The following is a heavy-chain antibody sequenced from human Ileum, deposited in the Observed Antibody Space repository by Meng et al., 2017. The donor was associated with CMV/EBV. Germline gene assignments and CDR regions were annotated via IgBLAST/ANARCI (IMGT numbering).Heavy chain of an antibody. CDR2: IFSGGNT. V-gene: IGHV3-66*01. Sequence: EVHLVVSGVCLGQPGGALRLSCASSGFTIGNTYMNWVRQAPGKGLEWLSSIFSGGNTFYADSVKGRFTISRDNSKNTLFLQMNSLRVDDTAVYFCGDLKGGPGYWGQGTLVTVSS. CDR3: GDLKGGPGY. D-gene: IGHD1-14*01. CDR1: GFTIGNTY. J-gene: IGHJ4*02.